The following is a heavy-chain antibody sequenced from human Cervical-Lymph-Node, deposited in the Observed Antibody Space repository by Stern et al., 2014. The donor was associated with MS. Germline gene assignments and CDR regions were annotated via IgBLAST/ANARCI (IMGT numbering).Heavy chain of an antibody. Sequence: QVQLQESGPGLVKPSETLSLTCTVSGYSISSGYYWGWIRQPPGKGLEWIGSIYHSGSTYYNPSLKSRVTISVDTSKNHFPQKLSSVTAADTAVYYCARRVGATLIYYFDYWGQGTLVTVSS. CDR2: IYHSGST. CDR3: ARRVGATLIYYFDY. V-gene: IGHV4-38-2*02. D-gene: IGHD1-26*01. CDR1: GYSISSGYY. J-gene: IGHJ4*02.